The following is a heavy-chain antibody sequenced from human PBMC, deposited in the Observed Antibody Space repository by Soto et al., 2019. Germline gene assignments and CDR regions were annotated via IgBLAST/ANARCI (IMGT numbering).Heavy chain of an antibody. CDR2: IHPSAGST. J-gene: IGHJ4*02. D-gene: IGHD3-22*01. V-gene: IGHV1-46*01. CDR1: GYTFTNYY. CDR3: ARGYTPYYDSSGYYYGEDY. Sequence: QVQLVQSEAEVKKPGASVKLSCKTSGYTFTNYYIHWVRQAPGQGLEWMGMIHPSAGSTTYAQKFQGRVTMTRDTSTSTVYMELSRLRSDDTAVFYCARGYTPYYDSSGYYYGEDYWGQGALVTVSS.